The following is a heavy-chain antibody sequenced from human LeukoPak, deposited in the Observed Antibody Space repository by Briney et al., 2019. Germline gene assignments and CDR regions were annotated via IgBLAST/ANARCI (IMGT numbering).Heavy chain of an antibody. CDR3: ARVDSGTYTAGASDI. CDR1: GYNFTSYW. Sequence: GESLKISCKGSGYNFTSYWIGWVRQMSGKGLEWMGIIYPGDSDTRYSPSFQGQVTISADKSITTAYLQWSSLKASDTAIYYCARVDSGTYTAGASDIWGQGTMVTVSS. V-gene: IGHV5-51*01. D-gene: IGHD1-26*01. J-gene: IGHJ3*02. CDR2: IYPGDSDT.